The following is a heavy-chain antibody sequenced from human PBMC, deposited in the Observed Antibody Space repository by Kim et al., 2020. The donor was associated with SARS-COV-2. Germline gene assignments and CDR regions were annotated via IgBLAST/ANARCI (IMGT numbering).Heavy chain of an antibody. CDR3: ARGRLPAAIGPIGY. D-gene: IGHD2-2*01. Sequence: ADSVKGRFTTSRDNSKNTLYLQMNSLRAEDTAVYYCARGRLPAAIGPIGYWGQGTLVTVSS. J-gene: IGHJ4*02. V-gene: IGHV3-23*01.